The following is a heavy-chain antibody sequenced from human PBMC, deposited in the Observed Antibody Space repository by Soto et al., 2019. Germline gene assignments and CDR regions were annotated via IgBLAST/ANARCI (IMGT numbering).Heavy chain of an antibody. V-gene: IGHV4-30-4*01. Sequence: SETLSLTCTVSGGSISSGDYYWSWIRQPPGKGLEWIGYIYYSGSTYYNPSLKSRVTISVDTSKNQFSLKLSSVTAADTAVYYCARDPVYYYDSSGSPPQYYFDYWGQGTLVTVSS. CDR2: IYYSGST. CDR3: ARDPVYYYDSSGSPPQYYFDY. D-gene: IGHD3-22*01. J-gene: IGHJ4*02. CDR1: GGSISSGDYY.